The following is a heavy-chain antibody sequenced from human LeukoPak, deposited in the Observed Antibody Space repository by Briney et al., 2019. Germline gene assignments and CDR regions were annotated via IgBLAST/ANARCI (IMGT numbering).Heavy chain of an antibody. D-gene: IGHD6-6*01. CDR2: ISSGSDHI. J-gene: IGHJ4*02. V-gene: IGHV3-21*01. Sequence: GGSLRLSCAASGFTFSSYAMNWVRQAPGKGLEWVSSISSGSDHIYYADSVKGRFTISRDNAKNSLYLQMDSLRAEDTAVFFCARNDYASSSGYDFWGQGTLVTVSS. CDR3: ARNDYASSSGYDF. CDR1: GFTFSSYA.